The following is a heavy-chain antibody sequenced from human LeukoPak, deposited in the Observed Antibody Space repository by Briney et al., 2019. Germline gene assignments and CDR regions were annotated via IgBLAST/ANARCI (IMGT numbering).Heavy chain of an antibody. D-gene: IGHD1-26*01. CDR3: ASGSYFDY. CDR1: GIIFSNYA. Sequence: GGSLRLSCAASGIIFSNYAMHWVRQAPGKGLEWVAVISHDGGKKYYADSAKGRFTISRDNSQNTLYLQMNSLRAEDTAEYYCASGSYFDYWGQGTLVTVSS. J-gene: IGHJ4*02. V-gene: IGHV3-30-3*01. CDR2: ISHDGGKK.